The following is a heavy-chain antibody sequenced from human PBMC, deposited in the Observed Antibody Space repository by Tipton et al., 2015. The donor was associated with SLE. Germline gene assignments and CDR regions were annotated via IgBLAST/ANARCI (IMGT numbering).Heavy chain of an antibody. D-gene: IGHD3-22*01. CDR1: GGSVNDNSRY. CDR3: ARVGETDPSLYFDNYYFDY. V-gene: IGHV4-39*07. CDR2: IYYSGAT. Sequence: TLSLTCTVSGGSVNDNSRYWGWIRQPPGKGLEWIGGIYYSGATYYSPSLKSRVTMSVDTSKNQFSLRLTSVTAADTAVYYCARVGETDPSLYFDNYYFDYWGRGILVSVSS. J-gene: IGHJ4*02.